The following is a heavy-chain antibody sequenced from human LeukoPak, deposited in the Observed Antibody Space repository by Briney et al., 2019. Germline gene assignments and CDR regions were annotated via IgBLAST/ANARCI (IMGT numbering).Heavy chain of an antibody. D-gene: IGHD2-2*02. J-gene: IGHJ3*02. CDR1: GGSISSGDYF. Sequence: SSQTLSLTCTVSGGSISSGDYFWSWIRQPPGKGLEWIGYIYHSGSTFYNPSLKSRVTMSVDTSKNQFSLKLSSVTAADTAMYYCARGACSSTSCYKGAFDMWGHGIVVTVSS. CDR3: ARGACSSTSCYKGAFDM. V-gene: IGHV4-30-4*08. CDR2: IYHSGST.